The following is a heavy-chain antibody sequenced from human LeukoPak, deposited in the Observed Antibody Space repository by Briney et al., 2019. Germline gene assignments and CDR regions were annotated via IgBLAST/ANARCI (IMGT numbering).Heavy chain of an antibody. J-gene: IGHJ4*02. D-gene: IGHD3-10*01. CDR2: IKSKTDGCTT. Sequence: GGSLRLSCAASGFTFSNAWMSWVRQAPGKGLEWVGRIKSKTDGCTTDYAAPVKGRFTISRDNSKNTLYLQMNSLKTEDTAVYYCTTDFGVRDYWGQGTLVTVSS. CDR3: TTDFGVRDY. V-gene: IGHV3-15*01. CDR1: GFTFSNAW.